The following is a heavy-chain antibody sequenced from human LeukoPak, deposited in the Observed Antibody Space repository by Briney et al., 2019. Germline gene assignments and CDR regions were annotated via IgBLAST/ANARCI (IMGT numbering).Heavy chain of an antibody. J-gene: IGHJ4*02. Sequence: SETLSLTCTVSGGSISSYYWSWIRQPPGKGLEWIGYIYYSGSTNYNPSLKSRVTISVDTSKNQFSLKLSSVTAADTAVYYCARADVSSSLGYWGQGTLVTVSS. CDR3: ARADVSSSLGY. CDR2: IYYSGST. CDR1: GGSISSYY. V-gene: IGHV4-59*01. D-gene: IGHD6-13*01.